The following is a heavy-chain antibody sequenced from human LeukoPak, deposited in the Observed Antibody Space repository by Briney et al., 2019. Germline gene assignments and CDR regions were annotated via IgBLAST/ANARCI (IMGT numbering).Heavy chain of an antibody. D-gene: IGHD3-10*01. CDR3: ARELSMVRGVINAFDI. CDR1: GGSISSGSYY. Sequence: SQTLSLTCTVSGGSISSGSYYWGWIRQPAGKGLEWVGRIYTSGSTNYNPSLKSRVTMSVDTSKNQFSLKLSSVTAADTAVYYCARELSMVRGVINAFDIWGQGTMVTVSS. V-gene: IGHV4-61*02. J-gene: IGHJ3*02. CDR2: IYTSGST.